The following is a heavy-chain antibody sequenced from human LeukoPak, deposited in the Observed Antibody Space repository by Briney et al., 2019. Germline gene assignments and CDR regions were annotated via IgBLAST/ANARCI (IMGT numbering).Heavy chain of an antibody. V-gene: IGHV3-7*01. CDR1: GFTFSSYW. D-gene: IGHD1-26*01. CDR3: AKDNSGSYYVYGTGDY. CDR2: IKQDGSEK. J-gene: IGHJ4*02. Sequence: GGSLRLSCAASGFTFSSYWMSWVRQAPGKGLEWVANIKQDGSEKYYVDSVKGRFTISRDNAKNSLYLQMNSLRAEDTAVYYCAKDNSGSYYVYGTGDYWGQGTLVTVSS.